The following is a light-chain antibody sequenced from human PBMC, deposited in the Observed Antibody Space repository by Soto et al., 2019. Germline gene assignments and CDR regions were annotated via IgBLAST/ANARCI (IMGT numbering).Light chain of an antibody. CDR3: QSYDSSLRGYV. V-gene: IGLV1-40*01. CDR1: RSNIGAGND. CDR2: GNN. J-gene: IGLJ1*01. Sequence: QSVLTQPPSVSGAPGQRVTISCTGSRSNIGAGNDAQRYQQLPGTAPKLLIFGNNNRPSGVPDRFSGSKSGTSASLAISGLQAEDEADYYCQSYDSSLRGYVFGTGTKVTVL.